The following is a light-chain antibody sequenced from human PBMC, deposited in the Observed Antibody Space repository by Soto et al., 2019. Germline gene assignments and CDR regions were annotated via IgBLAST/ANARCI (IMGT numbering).Light chain of an antibody. CDR1: QTVRNTY. Sequence: EIVLPQAPGTLSVSPGERATLSCRATQTVRNTYLAWYQRKPGQPRRLLIYAASTKATGIPARLSGSGSGTDFPFTISRMEPEDYAVYYCQRYGNSVTFGEGTKVDIK. CDR3: QRYGNSVT. J-gene: IGKJ4*01. CDR2: AAS. V-gene: IGKV3-20*01.